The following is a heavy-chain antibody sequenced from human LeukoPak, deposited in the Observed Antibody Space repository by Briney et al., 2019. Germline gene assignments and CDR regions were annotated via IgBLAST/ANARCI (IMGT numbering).Heavy chain of an antibody. Sequence: PVKVSCKASGGTFSSYAISWVRQAPGQGLEWMGGIIPIFGTANYAQKFQGRVTITADKSTSTAYMELSSLRSEDTAVYYCARGLSYDILTGLPNWFDPWGQGTLVTVSS. CDR1: GGTFSSYA. CDR3: ARGLSYDILTGLPNWFDP. CDR2: IIPIFGTA. J-gene: IGHJ5*02. V-gene: IGHV1-69*06. D-gene: IGHD3-9*01.